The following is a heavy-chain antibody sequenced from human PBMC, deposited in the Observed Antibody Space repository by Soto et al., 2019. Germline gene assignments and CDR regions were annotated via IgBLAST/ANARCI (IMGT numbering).Heavy chain of an antibody. CDR1: GYSLTSYW. Sequence: GQPPKISCTGSGYSLTSYWISWVRQMPGKGLEWMGRIDPSDSYTNYSPSFQGHVTISADKSISTAYLQWSSLKASDTDMYYCSLWFGNYGMDVWGQGTTVTDSS. D-gene: IGHD3-10*01. CDR2: IDPSDSYT. CDR3: SLWFGNYGMDV. V-gene: IGHV5-10-1*01. J-gene: IGHJ6*02.